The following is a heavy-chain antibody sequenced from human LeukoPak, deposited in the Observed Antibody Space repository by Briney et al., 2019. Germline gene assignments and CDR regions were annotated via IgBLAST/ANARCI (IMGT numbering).Heavy chain of an antibody. CDR2: IYPGDSDT. CDR1: GYSFTSYW. Sequence: GESLKISSKGSGYSFTSYWIGWVRQMPGKGLEWMGIIYPGDSDTRYSPSFQGQVTISADKSISTAYLQWSSLKASDTAMYYCARLAYCGGDCYSRGSADYWGQGTLVTVSS. D-gene: IGHD2-21*02. J-gene: IGHJ4*02. V-gene: IGHV5-51*01. CDR3: ARLAYCGGDCYSRGSADY.